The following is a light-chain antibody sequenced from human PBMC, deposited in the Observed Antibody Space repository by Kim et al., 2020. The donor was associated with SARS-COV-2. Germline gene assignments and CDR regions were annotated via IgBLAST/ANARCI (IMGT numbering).Light chain of an antibody. CDR2: GAS. CDR3: QQSDT. CDR1: QTVNSNE. V-gene: IGKV3-20*01. J-gene: IGKJ2*01. Sequence: GTLAMSAGERAAIACRASQTVNSNELAWYQQKPGQAPRLLLYGASSRATGIPDRFSGRGSGTDFTLTISRLEPEDFAVYYCQQSDTFGQGTKLEI.